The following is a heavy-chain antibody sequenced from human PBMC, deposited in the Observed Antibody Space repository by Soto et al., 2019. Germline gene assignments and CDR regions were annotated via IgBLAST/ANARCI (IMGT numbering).Heavy chain of an antibody. V-gene: IGHV4-59*01. Sequence: SETLSLTCTVSGGSISSYYWSWIRQPPGKGLEWIGYIYYSGSTNYNPSLKSRVTISVDTSKNQFSLKLSSVTAADTAVYYCARVLGGDSSGWYTGYYYYYGMDVWGQGTTVTVSS. D-gene: IGHD6-19*01. J-gene: IGHJ6*02. CDR3: ARVLGGDSSGWYTGYYYYYGMDV. CDR2: IYYSGST. CDR1: GGSISSYY.